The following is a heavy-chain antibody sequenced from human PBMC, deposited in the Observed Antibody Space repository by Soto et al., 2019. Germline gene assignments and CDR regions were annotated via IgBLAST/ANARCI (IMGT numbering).Heavy chain of an antibody. D-gene: IGHD3-3*01. V-gene: IGHV4-34*01. CDR2: INHSGST. Sequence: LSLTCAVYGGSFSGYYWSWIRQPPGKGLEWIGEINHSGSTNYNPSLKSRVTISVDTSKNQFSLKLSSVTAADTAVYYCAGGAYDFWSGYQETYYYYYGMDVWGQGTTVTVSS. CDR3: AGGAYDFWSGYQETYYYYYGMDV. J-gene: IGHJ6*02. CDR1: GGSFSGYY.